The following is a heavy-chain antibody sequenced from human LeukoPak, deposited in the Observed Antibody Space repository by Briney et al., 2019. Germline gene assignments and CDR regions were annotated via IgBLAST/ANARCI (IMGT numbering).Heavy chain of an antibody. CDR1: GFTFSDYY. D-gene: IGHD3-16*01. J-gene: IGHJ4*02. CDR3: ARDPPSRGTRYFDY. Sequence: GGSLRLSCAASGFTFSDYYMSWIRQAPGKGLEWVSYIGSSGSTIYYADSVKGRFTISRDNAKNSLYLQMDSLRVEDTAVYYCARDPPSRGTRYFDYWGQGILVTVSS. V-gene: IGHV3-11*04. CDR2: IGSSGSTI.